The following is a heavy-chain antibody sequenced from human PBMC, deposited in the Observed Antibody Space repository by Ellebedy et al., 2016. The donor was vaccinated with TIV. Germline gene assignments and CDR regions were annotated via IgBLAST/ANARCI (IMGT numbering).Heavy chain of an antibody. CDR1: GFTFSSHD. V-gene: IGHV3-13*01. J-gene: IGHJ6*02. CDR3: ARGYGGYYYGMDV. Sequence: GESLKISCAASGFTFSSHDLHWVRQATGKGLEWVSAIGTAGDTSYSGSVKGRFTISRENGKNSVYLQMNSLRAEDTAVYYCARGYGGYYYGMDVWGQGTTVTVSS. CDR2: IGTAGDT. D-gene: IGHD4-23*01.